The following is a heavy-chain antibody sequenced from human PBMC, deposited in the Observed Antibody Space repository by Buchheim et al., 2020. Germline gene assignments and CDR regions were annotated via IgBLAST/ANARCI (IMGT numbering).Heavy chain of an antibody. CDR3: ARTHLTTVTYYYYYGMDV. CDR1: GGSISSSSYY. CDR2: IYYSGST. Sequence: QLQLQESGPGLVKPSETLSLTCTVSGGSISSSSYYWGWIRQPPGKGLEWIGSIYYSGSTYYNPSLKSRVTISVDTSKNQFSLKLSSVTAADTAVYYCARTHLTTVTYYYYYGMDVWGQGTT. V-gene: IGHV4-39*01. J-gene: IGHJ6*02. D-gene: IGHD4-17*01.